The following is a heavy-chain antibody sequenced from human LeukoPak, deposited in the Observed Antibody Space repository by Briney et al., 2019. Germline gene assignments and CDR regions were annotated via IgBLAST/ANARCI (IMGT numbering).Heavy chain of an antibody. D-gene: IGHD1-26*01. CDR1: GFTFSSYW. V-gene: IGHV4-34*01. CDR2: INHSGSA. J-gene: IGHJ5*02. CDR3: ARGQEDWEQLHRAVKYDA. Sequence: PGGSLRLSCAASGFTFSSYWMSWVRQPPGKGLEWIGEINHSGSANYSPSLKSRVTMSVDTSKNQFSLKVKSVTAADTGVYYCARGQEDWEQLHRAVKYDAWGQGTLVTVSS.